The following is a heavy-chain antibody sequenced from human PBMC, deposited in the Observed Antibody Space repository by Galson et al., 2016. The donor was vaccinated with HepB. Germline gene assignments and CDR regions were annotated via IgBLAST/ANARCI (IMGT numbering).Heavy chain of an antibody. CDR2: ISYDGSEK. J-gene: IGHJ4*02. CDR3: AIQRLGRDPFDH. D-gene: IGHD5-12*01. CDR1: GFTFSNFG. V-gene: IGHV3-30*03. Sequence: SLRLSCAASGFTFSNFGMHWVRQAPGKGLEWLAVISYDGSEKYFADSLKGRFTISRDNSQNTLCLHMNSLRDEDAAVYYCAIQRLGRDPFDHWGQGTLVTVSS.